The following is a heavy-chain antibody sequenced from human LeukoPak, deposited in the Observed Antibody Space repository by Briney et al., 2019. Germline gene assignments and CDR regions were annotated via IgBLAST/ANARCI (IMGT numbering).Heavy chain of an antibody. V-gene: IGHV3-30*18. CDR3: AKGVVP. D-gene: IGHD3-3*01. J-gene: IGHJ5*02. Sequence: PGGSLRLSSAASGFTFSSYGMHWVRQAPGKGLEWVAVISYDGSNKYYADSVKGRFTISRDNSKNTLYLQMNSLRAEDTAVYYCAKGVVPWGQGTLVTVSS. CDR1: GFTFSSYG. CDR2: ISYDGSNK.